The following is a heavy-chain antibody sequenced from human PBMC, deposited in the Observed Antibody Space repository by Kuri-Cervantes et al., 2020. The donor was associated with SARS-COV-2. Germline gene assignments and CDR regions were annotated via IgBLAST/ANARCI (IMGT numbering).Heavy chain of an antibody. CDR1: GFTFGDYA. D-gene: IGHD4-23*01. CDR3: ALVNDYYYYMDV. V-gene: IGHV3-23*01. J-gene: IGHJ6*03. CDR2: ISGSGDTT. Sequence: GGSLRLSCTASGFTFGDYAMSWVRQAPGKGLEWVSTISGSGDTTFYSDSLKGRFTISRDNSKNTLNLQMNSLRVEDTATYYCALVNDYYYYMDVWGKGTTVTVSS.